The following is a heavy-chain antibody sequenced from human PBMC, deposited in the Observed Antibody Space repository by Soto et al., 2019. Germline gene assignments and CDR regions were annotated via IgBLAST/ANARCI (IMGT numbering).Heavy chain of an antibody. J-gene: IGHJ6*02. CDR3: ARESRETIFGVVTLEDGSGYYYYGMDV. CDR1: GGTFSSYA. Sequence: QVQLVQSGAEVKKPGSSVKVSCKASGGTFSSYAISWVRQAPGQGLEWMGGIIPIFGTANYAQKFQGRVTITADESTSTAYMELSSLRSEDTAVYYCARESRETIFGVVTLEDGSGYYYYGMDVWGQGTTVTVSS. CDR2: IIPIFGTA. D-gene: IGHD3-3*01. V-gene: IGHV1-69*01.